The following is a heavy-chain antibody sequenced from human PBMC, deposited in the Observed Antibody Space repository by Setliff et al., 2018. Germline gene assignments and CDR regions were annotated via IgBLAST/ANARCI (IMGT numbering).Heavy chain of an antibody. Sequence: GASLTISCKASGYSFTSYSIGWVRQMPGKGLEWMGIIYAGDSATRYSPSFQGQVTISADKSISTAYLQWSSLKASDTAMYYCARPRYSSTWYEVGAFDIWGQGTMVTVSS. J-gene: IGHJ3*02. CDR1: GYSFTSYS. V-gene: IGHV5-51*01. CDR3: ARPRYSSTWYEVGAFDI. D-gene: IGHD6-13*01. CDR2: IYAGDSAT.